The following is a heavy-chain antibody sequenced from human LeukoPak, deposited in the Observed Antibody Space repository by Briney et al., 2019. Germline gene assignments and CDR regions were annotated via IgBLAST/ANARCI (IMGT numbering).Heavy chain of an antibody. Sequence: GGSLRLSCAASGFTVSSNYMSWVRQAPGEGLEWVSVIYSGGSTYYADSVKGRFTISRHNSKNTLYLQMNSLRAEDTAVYYCARDRVVGAAWSYYGMDVWGQGTTVTVSS. J-gene: IGHJ6*02. CDR3: ARDRVVGAAWSYYGMDV. D-gene: IGHD1-26*01. CDR2: IYSGGST. V-gene: IGHV3-53*04. CDR1: GFTVSSNY.